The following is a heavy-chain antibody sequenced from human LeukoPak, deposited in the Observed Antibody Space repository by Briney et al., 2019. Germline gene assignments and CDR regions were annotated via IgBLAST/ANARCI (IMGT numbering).Heavy chain of an antibody. CDR2: INHSEAT. D-gene: IGHD5-12*01. V-gene: IGHV4-34*01. CDR3: ARTTYDRPRVIRD. J-gene: IGHJ4*02. CDR1: GGSFSGYS. Sequence: SETLSLTCAVYGGSFSGYSWTWIRQPPGKGLEWIGEINHSEATNYNPSLKNRGAISMESSKKQFYLNLNSVTAADTAVYFCARTTYDRPRVIRDWSRGTLVTVSS.